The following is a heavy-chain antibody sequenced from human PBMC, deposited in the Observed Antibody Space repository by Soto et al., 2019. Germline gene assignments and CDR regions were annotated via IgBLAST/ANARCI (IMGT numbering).Heavy chain of an antibody. CDR2: ISTDGSST. CDR1: GFTFSSYW. V-gene: IGHV3-74*01. CDR3: ARNKDGVDY. Sequence: EVQLVESGGGLVQPGGSLRLSCAASGFTFSSYWMHWLRQAPEKGLMWVSRISTDGSSTNYADSVKGRFTVSRDNARNTLYQQMDSLRAEDTAVYYCARNKDGVDYWGQGTLVTVSS. J-gene: IGHJ4*02.